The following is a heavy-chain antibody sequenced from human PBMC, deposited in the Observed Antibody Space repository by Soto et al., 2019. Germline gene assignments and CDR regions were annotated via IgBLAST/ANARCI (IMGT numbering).Heavy chain of an antibody. CDR1: GFTFSSYW. CDR2: IKQDGSEK. Sequence: GGSLRLSCAASGFTFSSYWMSWVRQAPGKGLEWVANIKQDGSEKYYVDSVKGRFTISRDNAKNSLYLQMNSLRAEDTAVYYCVRGGDSSGYYYVGRYYYYGMDVWGQGTTVTVSS. CDR3: VRGGDSSGYYYVGRYYYYGMDV. J-gene: IGHJ6*02. D-gene: IGHD3-22*01. V-gene: IGHV3-7*01.